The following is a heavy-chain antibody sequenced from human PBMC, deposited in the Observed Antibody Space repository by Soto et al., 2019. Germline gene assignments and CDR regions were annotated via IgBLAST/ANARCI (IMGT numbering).Heavy chain of an antibody. V-gene: IGHV3-23*01. CDR3: ATYGQDY. CDR2: ISGSDGST. Sequence: EVQLLESGGGLVQPGGSLRLSCAASGFTFSSYAMTWVRQAPGKGLEWVSSISGSDGSTYYADSVQGRFTISRDNSKNTLYLQMNSLRAEDTALYHCATYGQDYWGQGTLVTVSS. D-gene: IGHD3-10*01. J-gene: IGHJ4*02. CDR1: GFTFSSYA.